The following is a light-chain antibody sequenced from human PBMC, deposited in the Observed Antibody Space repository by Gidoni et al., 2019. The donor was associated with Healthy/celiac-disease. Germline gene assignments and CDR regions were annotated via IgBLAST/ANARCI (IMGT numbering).Light chain of an antibody. J-gene: IGKJ1*01. Sequence: IQMTQSPSSLHASVGDRVTITCRASQSISSYLNGYQQKPGKAAKLLIYSAASLQSGVPSRSSSSRAGTEDIITIISMQPEDYSTYYYRQRYSSPFTFGQGTKVEIK. CDR3: RQRYSSPFT. CDR2: SAA. V-gene: IGKV1-39*01. CDR1: QSISSY.